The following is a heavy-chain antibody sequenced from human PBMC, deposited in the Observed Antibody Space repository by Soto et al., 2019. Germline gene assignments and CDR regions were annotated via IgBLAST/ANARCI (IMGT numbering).Heavy chain of an antibody. CDR3: AKDGGREGYFRNWFDP. J-gene: IGHJ5*02. D-gene: IGHD2-15*01. V-gene: IGHV1-69*15. CDR1: GGTFSNYA. CDR2: IIPIFGTA. Sequence: QVQLVQSGAEVKKPGSSVKVSCKASGGTFSNYAITWVRQAPGQGLEWLGRIIPIFGTANYAQQFQGRVTITADESTTTAYMELSSLRSDDTAVYYCAKDGGREGYFRNWFDPWGQGTLVTVSS.